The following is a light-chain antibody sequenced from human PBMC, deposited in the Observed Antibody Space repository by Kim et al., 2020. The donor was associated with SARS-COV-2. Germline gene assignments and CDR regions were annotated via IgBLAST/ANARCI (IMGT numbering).Light chain of an antibody. CDR1: QGISIH. CDR2: AAS. CDR3: QQYNDYPLT. J-gene: IGKJ5*01. V-gene: IGKV1-16*01. Sequence: DIQMTQSPSSLSASVGDGVTITCRASQGISIHLAWFQQKPGNAPKSLIYAASTLLSGVPSRFSGSGSGTDFTLTISSLQPEDFATYYCQQYNDYPLTFGQGTRLEIK.